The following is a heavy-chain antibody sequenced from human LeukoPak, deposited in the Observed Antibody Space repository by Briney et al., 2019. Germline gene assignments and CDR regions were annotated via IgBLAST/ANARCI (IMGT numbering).Heavy chain of an antibody. Sequence: GSLRLSCAASGFTFSSYWMSWVRQAPGKGLEWVANIKQDGSEKYYVDSVKGRFTISRDNAKNSLYLQMNSLRAEDTAVYYCASHYGDYSFFDYWGQGTLVTVSS. V-gene: IGHV3-7*02. CDR2: IKQDGSEK. CDR1: GFTFSSYW. CDR3: ASHYGDYSFFDY. D-gene: IGHD4-17*01. J-gene: IGHJ4*02.